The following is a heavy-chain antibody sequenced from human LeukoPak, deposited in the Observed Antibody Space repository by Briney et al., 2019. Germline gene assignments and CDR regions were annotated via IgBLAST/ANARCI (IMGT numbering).Heavy chain of an antibody. J-gene: IGHJ3*02. CDR3: ARGSSNACDI. CDR2: IKEDGSEK. V-gene: IGHV3-7*05. CDR1: GXTFSSYW. Sequence: GGSLRLSCAASGXTFSSYWVNWVRQAPGQGLEWVGNIKEDGSEKYYVDSVKGRFTISRDNAKNSLYLQVNSVRAEDTAVYYCARGSSNACDIWGQGTMVTVSS. D-gene: IGHD3-10*01.